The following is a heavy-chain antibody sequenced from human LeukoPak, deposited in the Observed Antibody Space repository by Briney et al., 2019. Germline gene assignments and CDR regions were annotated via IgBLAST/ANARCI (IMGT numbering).Heavy chain of an antibody. CDR1: GFTFSSYA. J-gene: IGHJ3*02. D-gene: IGHD6-19*01. CDR3: AKWARIAVGAKAFDI. CDR2: ISYDGSNK. Sequence: GGSLRLSCAASGFTFSSYAMHWVRQAPGKGLEWVAVISYDGSNKYYADSVKGRFTISRDNSKNTLYLQMNSLRAEDTAVYYCAKWARIAVGAKAFDIWGQGTMVTVSS. V-gene: IGHV3-30-3*02.